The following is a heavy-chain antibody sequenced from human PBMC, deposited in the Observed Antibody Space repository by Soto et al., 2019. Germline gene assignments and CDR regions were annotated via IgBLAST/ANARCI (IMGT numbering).Heavy chain of an antibody. CDR2: IDPSDSYT. D-gene: IGHD6-19*01. V-gene: IGHV5-10-1*01. CDR1: GYSFTSYW. Sequence: GESLKSSCKGSGYSFTSYWISWVRQMPGKGLEWMGRIDPSDSYTNYSPSFQGHVTISADKSISTAYLQWSSLKASDTAMYYCARHSMPGIAVAGYYYYGMDVWGQGTTFTVPS. CDR3: ARHSMPGIAVAGYYYYGMDV. J-gene: IGHJ6*02.